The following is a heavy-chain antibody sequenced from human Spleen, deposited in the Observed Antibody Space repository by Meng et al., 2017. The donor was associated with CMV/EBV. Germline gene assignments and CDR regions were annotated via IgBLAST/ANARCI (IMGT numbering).Heavy chain of an antibody. D-gene: IGHD6-13*01. Sequence: GESLKISCAASGFTFSSYVMSWVRQAPGNGPEWVSAISGSGGSTYYADSVKGRFTISRDNSKNTLYLQMNSLRAEDTAVYYCARSISSSSRGFDYWGQGTLVTVSS. CDR1: GFTFSSYV. CDR2: ISGSGGST. V-gene: IGHV3-23*01. CDR3: ARSISSSSRGFDY. J-gene: IGHJ4*02.